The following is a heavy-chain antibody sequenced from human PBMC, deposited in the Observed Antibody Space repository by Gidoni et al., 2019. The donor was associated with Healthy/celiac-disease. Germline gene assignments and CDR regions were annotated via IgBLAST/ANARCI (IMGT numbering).Heavy chain of an antibody. J-gene: IGHJ6*02. Sequence: QVQLVESGGGVVQPGRPLRLSCAASGFTFSTYGMHWARQAPGKGLEWVAVIWYDGSNKYYADSVKGRFTISRDNSKNTLYLQMNSLRAEDTAVYYCARGTGGWRRVGVAYYYYGMDVWGQGTTVTVSS. V-gene: IGHV3-33*01. D-gene: IGHD1-26*01. CDR3: ARGTGGWRRVGVAYYYYGMDV. CDR1: GFTFSTYG. CDR2: IWYDGSNK.